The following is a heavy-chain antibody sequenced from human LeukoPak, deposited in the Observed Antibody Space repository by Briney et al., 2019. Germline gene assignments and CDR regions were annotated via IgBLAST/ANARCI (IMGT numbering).Heavy chain of an antibody. CDR2: INHSGST. V-gene: IGHV4-39*07. D-gene: IGHD3-22*01. Sequence: SETLSLTCTVSGGSISSSSYYWGWIRQPPGKGLEWIGEINHSGSTNYNPSPKSRVTISVDTSKNQFSLKLSSVTAADTAVYYCARGGNYYDSSGYRNWFDPWGQGTLVTVSS. J-gene: IGHJ5*02. CDR3: ARGGNYYDSSGYRNWFDP. CDR1: GGSISSSSYY.